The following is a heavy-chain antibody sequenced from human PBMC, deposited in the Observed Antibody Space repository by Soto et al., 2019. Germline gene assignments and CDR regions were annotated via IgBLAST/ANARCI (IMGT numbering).Heavy chain of an antibody. J-gene: IGHJ4*02. CDR2: MTPNSGNT. V-gene: IGHV1-8*01. CDR3: ARGRLIVRATVADY. Sequence: QVQLVQSGAEVKKPGASVKVSCKASGYTFASYDINWVRQATGQGLEWMGWMTPNSGNTGYAQKFQGRVTMTRNTSTSTAYMELSSLGSEDTAVYYCARGRLIVRATVADYWGQGTLVTVSS. CDR1: GYTFASYD. D-gene: IGHD1-26*01.